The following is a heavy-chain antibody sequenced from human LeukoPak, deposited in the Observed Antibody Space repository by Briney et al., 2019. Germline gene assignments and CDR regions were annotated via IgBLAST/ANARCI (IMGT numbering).Heavy chain of an antibody. CDR1: GYSVTSYW. CDR3: ARVVVRAAAGSYYFDY. D-gene: IGHD6-13*01. Sequence: GESLKISCKASGYSVTSYWIGWVRQMPGKGLAWMGIIYPGDSDTRYSPSFQGQVTISADKSISTAYLQWSSLKASDTAMYYCARVVVRAAAGSYYFDYWGQGTLVTVSS. J-gene: IGHJ4*02. V-gene: IGHV5-51*01. CDR2: IYPGDSDT.